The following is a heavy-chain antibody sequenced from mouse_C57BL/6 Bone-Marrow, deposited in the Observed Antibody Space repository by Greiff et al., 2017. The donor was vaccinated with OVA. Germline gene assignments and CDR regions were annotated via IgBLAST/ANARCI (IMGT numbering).Heavy chain of an antibody. J-gene: IGHJ2*01. CDR1: GYTFTDYN. D-gene: IGHD2-4*01. V-gene: IGHV1-22*01. CDR2: INPNNGGT. Sequence: VQLKESGPELVKPGASVKMSCKASGYTFTDYNMHWVKQSHGKSLEWIGYINPNNGGTSYNQKFKGKATLTVNKSSSTAYMELRSLTSEDSAVYYCARDEDYDFDYFDYWGQGTTLTVSS. CDR3: ARDEDYDFDYFDY.